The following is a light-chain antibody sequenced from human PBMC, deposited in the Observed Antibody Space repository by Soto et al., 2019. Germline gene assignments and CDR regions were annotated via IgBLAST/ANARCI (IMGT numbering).Light chain of an antibody. CDR1: QSVSSSY. CDR3: QQYGSSSIT. Sequence: EIELTQSPGTLSLSPGERATLYCRASQSVSSSYLAWYQQKPGQAPRLLIYGASSRATGIPDRFSGSGSGTDFTLTISRLEPEDFAVYYCQQYGSSSITFGQGTRLEIK. V-gene: IGKV3-20*01. J-gene: IGKJ5*01. CDR2: GAS.